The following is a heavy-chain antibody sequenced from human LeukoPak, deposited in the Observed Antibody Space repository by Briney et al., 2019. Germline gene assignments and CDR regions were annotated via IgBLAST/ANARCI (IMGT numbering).Heavy chain of an antibody. J-gene: IGHJ3*02. CDR1: GFTFSSYS. CDR3: ARVSTFPELVDAFDI. V-gene: IGHV3-21*01. CDR2: ISSSSSYI. D-gene: IGHD2/OR15-2a*01. Sequence: PGGSLRLSCAASGFTFSSYSMNWVRQAPGKGLEWVSSISSSSSYIYYADSVKGRFTISRDNAKNSLYLQMNSLRAEDTAVYYCARVSTFPELVDAFDIWGQGTMVTVSS.